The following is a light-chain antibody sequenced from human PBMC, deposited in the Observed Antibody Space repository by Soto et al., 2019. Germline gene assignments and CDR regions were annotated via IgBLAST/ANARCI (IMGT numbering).Light chain of an antibody. Sequence: DIQMTQSPSSLSASVGDRVTITCRASQGINVYLAWYQQKPGNIPKLLIFAASTLQSGVPSRFSGSGSGTDFTLTISSLQPEDVATYFCKKYDRAPFTFGPGTKVDIK. CDR2: AAS. CDR3: KKYDRAPFT. V-gene: IGKV1-27*01. J-gene: IGKJ3*01. CDR1: QGINVY.